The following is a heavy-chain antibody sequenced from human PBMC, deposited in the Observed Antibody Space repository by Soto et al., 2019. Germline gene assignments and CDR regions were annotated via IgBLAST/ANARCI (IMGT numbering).Heavy chain of an antibody. J-gene: IGHJ6*03. CDR2: INHSGST. V-gene: IGHV4-34*01. CDR3: ARGGQVDIVATIRNSGSADYYYYMDV. CDR1: SGSFSGYY. Sequence: SETLSLTCAVYSGSFSGYYWSWIRQPPGKGLEWIGEINHSGSTNYNPSLKSRVTISVDTSKNQFSLKLSSVTAADTAVYYCARGGQVDIVATIRNSGSADYYYYMDVWGKGTTVTVSS. D-gene: IGHD5-12*01.